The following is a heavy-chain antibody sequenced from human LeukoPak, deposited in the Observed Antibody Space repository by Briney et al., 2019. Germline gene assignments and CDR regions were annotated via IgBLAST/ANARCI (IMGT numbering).Heavy chain of an antibody. CDR1: GGSISSYY. D-gene: IGHD3-10*01. CDR3: ARGGIRFGVYAFDI. J-gene: IGHJ3*02. Sequence: PSETLSLTCTVSGGSISSYYWSWIRQPPGKGLEWIGYIYYSGSTNYNPSLKSRVTISVDTSKNQFSLKLSSVTAADTAVYYCARGGIRFGVYAFDIWGQGTMVTVSS. CDR2: IYYSGST. V-gene: IGHV4-59*01.